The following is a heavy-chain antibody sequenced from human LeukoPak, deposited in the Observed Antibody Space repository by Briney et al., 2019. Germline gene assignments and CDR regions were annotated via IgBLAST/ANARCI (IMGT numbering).Heavy chain of an antibody. V-gene: IGHV5-51*01. Sequence: GESLKISCKGSGYSFSSHWIGWVRQMPGKGLEWMGIIYPGDSDTRYSPSFQGQVTISADKSISTAYLQWSSLKASDTAMYYCARRYCSSTSCYFLDYWGQGTLVTVSS. CDR2: IYPGDSDT. J-gene: IGHJ4*02. CDR1: GYSFSSHW. D-gene: IGHD2-2*01. CDR3: ARRYCSSTSCYFLDY.